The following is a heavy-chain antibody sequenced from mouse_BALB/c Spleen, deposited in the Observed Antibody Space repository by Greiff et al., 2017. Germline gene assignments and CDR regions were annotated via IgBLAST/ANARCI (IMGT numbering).Heavy chain of an antibody. Sequence: EVKLVESGGGLVQPGGSLKLSCAASGFTFSSYTMSWVRQTPEKRLEWVAYISNGGGSTYYPDTVKGRFTISRDNAKNTLYLQMSSLKSEDTAMYYCGGNYGGYAMDYWGQGTSVTVSS. CDR3: GGNYGGYAMDY. J-gene: IGHJ4*01. CDR2: ISNGGGST. V-gene: IGHV5-12-2*01. CDR1: GFTFSSYT. D-gene: IGHD2-1*01.